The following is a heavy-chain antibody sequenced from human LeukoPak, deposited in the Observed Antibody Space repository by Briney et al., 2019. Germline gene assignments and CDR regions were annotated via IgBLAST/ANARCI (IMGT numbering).Heavy chain of an antibody. J-gene: IGHJ3*02. V-gene: IGHV1-46*01. D-gene: IGHD1-14*01. Sequence: ASVKVSCRASGYTFTSYYIHWVRQAPGQGLEWMGIINPSGGSTSYAQKFQGRVTMTRDTSTSTVYMELSSLRSEDTAVYYCVRRWPTGAFDIWGQGTMVTVSS. CDR2: INPSGGST. CDR3: VRRWPTGAFDI. CDR1: GYTFTSYY.